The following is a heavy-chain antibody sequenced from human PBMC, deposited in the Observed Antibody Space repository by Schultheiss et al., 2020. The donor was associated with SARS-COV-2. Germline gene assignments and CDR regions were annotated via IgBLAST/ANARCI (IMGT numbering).Heavy chain of an antibody. CDR3: ARGHDTGGNDVFDV. CDR1: GYTFNSNY. J-gene: IGHJ3*01. CDR2: INPNSGGT. V-gene: IGHV1-2*04. Sequence: ASVKVSCKASGYTFNSNYIHWVRQAPGQGLEWMGWINPNSGGTNYAQKFQGWVTMTRDTSITTAYMELNSLTSDASAVNYCARGHDTGGNDVFDVWGKGTGVTVSS. D-gene: IGHD4-23*01.